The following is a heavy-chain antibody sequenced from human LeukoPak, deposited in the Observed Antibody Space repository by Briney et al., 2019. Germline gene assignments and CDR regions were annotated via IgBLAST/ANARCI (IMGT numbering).Heavy chain of an antibody. CDR3: AKDPIFSGSYGVFDP. J-gene: IGHJ5*02. CDR1: GFTFSSCA. CDR2: IIDSGNSL. D-gene: IGHD1-26*01. Sequence: QAGGSLRLSCAASGFTFSSCAMSWVRQAPGKGLEWVSTIIDSGNSLYYADSVEGRFTISRDNSKNTLYLQMNSLRAGDTAVYYCAKDPIFSGSYGVFDPWGQGTLVTVSS. V-gene: IGHV3-23*01.